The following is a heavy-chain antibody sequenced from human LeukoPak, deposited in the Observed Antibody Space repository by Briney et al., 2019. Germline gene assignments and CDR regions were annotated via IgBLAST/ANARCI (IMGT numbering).Heavy chain of an antibody. J-gene: IGHJ6*02. Sequence: PGGSLRLSCAASGFTFSDYYMSWIRQAPGKGLEWVSYISSSGSTIYYADSVKGRFTISRDNAKNSLYLQMNSLRAEDTAVYYCARDRRLHYYDSSGPLGYDYHSMDVWGQGTTVTVSS. CDR3: ARDRRLHYYDSSGPLGYDYHSMDV. CDR2: ISSSGSTI. V-gene: IGHV3-11*01. D-gene: IGHD3-22*01. CDR1: GFTFSDYY.